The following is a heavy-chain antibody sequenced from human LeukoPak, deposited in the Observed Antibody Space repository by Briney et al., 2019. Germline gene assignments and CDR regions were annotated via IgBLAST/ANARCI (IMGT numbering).Heavy chain of an antibody. D-gene: IGHD1-26*01. CDR1: GGSISSGGYY. V-gene: IGHV4-31*03. CDR2: IYYSGST. J-gene: IGHJ3*02. CDR3: ATQWELPLTHDAFDI. Sequence: SETLSLTCTVSGGSISSGGYYWSWIRQHPGKGLEWIGYIYYSGSTYYNPSLKSRVTISVDTSKNQFSLKLSSVTAADTAVYYCATQWELPLTHDAFDIWGQGTMVTVSS.